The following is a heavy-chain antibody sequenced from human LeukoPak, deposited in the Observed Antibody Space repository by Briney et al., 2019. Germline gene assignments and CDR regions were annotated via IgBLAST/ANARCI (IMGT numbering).Heavy chain of an antibody. V-gene: IGHV3-21*01. CDR2: ISSSSSYI. Sequence: GGSLRLSCAASGFTFSSYSMNWVRQAPGKGLEWVSSISSSSSYIYYADSVKGRFTISRDNAKNSLYLQMNSLRAEDTAVYYCARAYSETYGLGYYYMDVWGKGTTVTISS. J-gene: IGHJ6*03. CDR3: ARAYSETYGLGYYYMDV. D-gene: IGHD1-26*01. CDR1: GFTFSSYS.